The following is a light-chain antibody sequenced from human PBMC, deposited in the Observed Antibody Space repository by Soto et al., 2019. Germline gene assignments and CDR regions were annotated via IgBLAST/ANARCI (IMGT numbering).Light chain of an antibody. Sequence: AIQITPFPSSLSSSVDDRVTITCRPTQDNISDLGWYQQRPAEAPKVLIYAASTLQGGGPSRFSGSGSGTDFTLTISSLQPEDFATYYCLQDNKYPLTFGGGTKVDIK. V-gene: IGKV1-6*01. CDR2: AAS. J-gene: IGKJ4*01. CDR1: QDNISD. CDR3: LQDNKYPLT.